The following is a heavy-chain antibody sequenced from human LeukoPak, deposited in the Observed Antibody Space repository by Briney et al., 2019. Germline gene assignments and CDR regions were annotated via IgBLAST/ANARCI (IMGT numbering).Heavy chain of an antibody. Sequence: GGSLRLSCAASGFTFSRYAMNWVRQAPGKGLEWVSSISGGGTSTHYADSVKGRFTISRDDSKNTLYLQMSSLRAEDTALYYCAYLWGSYHSPFGHWGQGTLVTVTS. J-gene: IGHJ4*02. CDR2: ISGGGTST. D-gene: IGHD3-16*02. V-gene: IGHV3-23*01. CDR1: GFTFSRYA. CDR3: AYLWGSYHSPFGH.